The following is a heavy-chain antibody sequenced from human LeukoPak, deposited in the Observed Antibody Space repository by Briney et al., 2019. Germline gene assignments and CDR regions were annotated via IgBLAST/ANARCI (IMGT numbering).Heavy chain of an antibody. J-gene: IGHJ4*02. D-gene: IGHD5-18*01. V-gene: IGHV1-18*01. CDR2: ISAFNGNP. Sequence: ASVKVSCKASGCNFSTYAITWVRQVPGQAPEWMGWISAFNGNPNYARKLQGRVTMTTDTSTRTAYMDVRSLRSDDTAMYYCARTVGGSSYGYPNYYFDYWGQGTLVTVSS. CDR1: GCNFSTYA. CDR3: ARTVGGSSYGYPNYYFDY.